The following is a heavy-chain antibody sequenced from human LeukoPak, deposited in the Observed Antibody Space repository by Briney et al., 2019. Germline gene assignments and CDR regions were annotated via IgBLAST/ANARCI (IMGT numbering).Heavy chain of an antibody. J-gene: IGHJ1*01. CDR1: GGTFSSYA. CDR3: ARDQSTGVDYESVEGYFQH. CDR2: INPSGGST. Sequence: ASVKVSCKASGGTFSSYAISWVRQAPGQGLEWMGIINPSGGSTSYAQKFQGRVTMTRDTSTSTVYMELSSLRSEDTAVYYCARDQSTGVDYESVEGYFQHWGQGTLVTVSS. V-gene: IGHV1-46*01. D-gene: IGHD4-17*01.